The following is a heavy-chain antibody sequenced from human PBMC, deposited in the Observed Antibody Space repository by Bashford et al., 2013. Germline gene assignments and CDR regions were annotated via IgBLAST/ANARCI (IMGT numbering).Heavy chain of an antibody. V-gene: IGHV3-15*01. CDR2: VKSRAYDEST. D-gene: IGHD3-3*01. Sequence: GSLRLSCAASGFTFSNAWMSWVRQAPGKGLEWVAHVKSRAYDESTDYAASVRGRFTISRDDSKTTVSLQMNGLKNEDTGVYYCMTDRSALVGENYHDYDVDLWGQGTTVTVSS. J-gene: IGHJ6*02. CDR1: GFTFSNAW. CDR3: MTDRSALVGENYHDYDVDL.